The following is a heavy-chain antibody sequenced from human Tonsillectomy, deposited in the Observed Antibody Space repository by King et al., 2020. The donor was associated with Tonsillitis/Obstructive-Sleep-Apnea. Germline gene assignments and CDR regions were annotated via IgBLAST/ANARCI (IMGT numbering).Heavy chain of an antibody. CDR1: GFTFSSYV. D-gene: IGHD4-23*01. CDR2: ISGSGGTT. CDR3: ARDDGGTVVTSFDR. V-gene: IGHV3-23*04. Sequence: QLVQSGGVLVQPGESLRLSCAASGFTFSSYVMSCVRQTPGKGLEWVSAISGSGGTTSYADAVKGRFTISRDNSRNTLYLQMNCLRAEDAAVYYCARDDGGTVVTSFDRWGQGTLVTVSS. J-gene: IGHJ4*02.